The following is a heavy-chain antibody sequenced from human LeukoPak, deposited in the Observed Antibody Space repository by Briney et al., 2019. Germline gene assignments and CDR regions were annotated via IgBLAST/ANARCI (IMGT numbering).Heavy chain of an antibody. CDR2: IKEDGTDT. J-gene: IGHJ4*02. V-gene: IGHV3-7*05. Sequence: PGGSLRLSCAASGFTFSDFWMTWLRQAPGKGLEWVAHIKEDGTDTYYVDSVKGRFTISRDNARDSLYLQMNSLRAEDTALCYCARWNSGWEFDSWGQGTLVSVSS. D-gene: IGHD6-19*01. CDR1: GFTFSDFW. CDR3: ARWNSGWEFDS.